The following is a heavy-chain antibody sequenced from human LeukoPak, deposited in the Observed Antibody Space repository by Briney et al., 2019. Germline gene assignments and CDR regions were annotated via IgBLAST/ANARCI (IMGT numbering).Heavy chain of an antibody. Sequence: GGSLRLSCAASGFTFSDYYMSWIRQAPGKGLEWVSYISSSGSTIYYADSVKGRFTISRDNAKNSLYLQMNSLRAEDTAVYYCARARGYYYYYYMDVWGKGTTVTVSS. CDR2: ISSSGSTI. J-gene: IGHJ6*03. CDR1: GFTFSDYY. V-gene: IGHV3-11*01. CDR3: ARARGYYYYYYMDV.